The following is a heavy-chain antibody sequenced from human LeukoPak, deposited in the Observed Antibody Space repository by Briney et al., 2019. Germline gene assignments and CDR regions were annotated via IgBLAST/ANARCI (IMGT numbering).Heavy chain of an antibody. D-gene: IGHD3-22*01. CDR1: GFTFSSYA. CDR2: ITGSGGST. V-gene: IGHV3-23*01. Sequence: GGSLRLSCAASGFTFSSYAMSWVRQAPGKGLEWVSAITGSGGSTNYADSVKGRFTISRDNSKNTLYLQMNSLRAEDTAEYYCAKTSAYYYDSSGYRAFDIWGQGTMVTVSS. J-gene: IGHJ3*02. CDR3: AKTSAYYYDSSGYRAFDI.